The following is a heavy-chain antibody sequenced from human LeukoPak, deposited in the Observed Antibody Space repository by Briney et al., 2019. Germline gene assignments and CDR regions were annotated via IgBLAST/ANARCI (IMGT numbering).Heavy chain of an antibody. CDR3: ARGDCSGGSCYLSLTTIDY. J-gene: IGHJ4*02. D-gene: IGHD2-15*01. V-gene: IGHV3-48*01. CDR2: ISSSSNTI. CDR1: GFTFSSYE. Sequence: GGSLRLSCAASGFTFSSYEMNWVRQAPGKGLEWVSYISSSSNTIYYADSVKGRFTISRDNAKNSLYLQMNSLRAEDTAVYYCARGDCSGGSCYLSLTTIDYWGQGTLVTVSS.